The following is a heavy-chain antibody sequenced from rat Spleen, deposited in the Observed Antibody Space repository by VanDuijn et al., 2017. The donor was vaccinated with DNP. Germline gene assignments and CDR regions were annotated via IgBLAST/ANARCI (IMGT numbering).Heavy chain of an antibody. D-gene: IGHD1-12*02. V-gene: IGHV5-31*01. CDR1: GFTFSSYW. J-gene: IGHJ4*01. CDR2: ITSGAGTT. CDR3: TRVGDLHDGGDGDALDA. Sequence: EVQLMESGGGLVQPGRSLKLSCVASGFTFSSYWMYWIRQVPGKGLEWIASITSGAGTTSYADSVKGRFTVSRDDARNTLYLQMNSLRSEDTATYYCTRVGDLHDGGDGDALDAWGQGTSVTVSS.